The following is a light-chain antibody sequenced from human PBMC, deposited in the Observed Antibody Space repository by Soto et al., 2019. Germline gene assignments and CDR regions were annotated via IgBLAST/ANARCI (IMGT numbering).Light chain of an antibody. Sequence: DIVMTQSPDSLAASLGERATINCKSSQSILYSSNNKNYLTWYQQKPGQPPKLLIYWASTRESGVPDRFSGCGSGTDFTLTISSLQTEDAAVYYCHQYYSSPYTFGQGTKLEIK. CDR1: QSILYSSNNKNY. V-gene: IGKV4-1*01. CDR2: WAS. CDR3: HQYYSSPYT. J-gene: IGKJ2*01.